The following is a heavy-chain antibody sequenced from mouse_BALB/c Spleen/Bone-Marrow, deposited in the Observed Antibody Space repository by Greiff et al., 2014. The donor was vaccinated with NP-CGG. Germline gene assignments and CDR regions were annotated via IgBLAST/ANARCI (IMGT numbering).Heavy chain of an antibody. Sequence: DLVKPGASVKLSCKASGYTFTSYWINWIKQRPGQGLEWIGRIPPGSGTTYYNEMFKGKATLTVDTSSTTAYIQLSSLSSEDSAAYFCARGSYYYSSSSSWFAYWGQGTLVTVSA. CDR2: IPPGSGTT. CDR1: GYTFTSYW. CDR3: ARGSYYYSSSSSWFAY. D-gene: IGHD1-1*01. J-gene: IGHJ3*01. V-gene: IGHV1S41*01.